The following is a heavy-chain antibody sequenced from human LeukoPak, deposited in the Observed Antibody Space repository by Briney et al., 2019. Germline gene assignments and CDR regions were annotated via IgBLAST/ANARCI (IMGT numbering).Heavy chain of an antibody. J-gene: IGHJ3*02. V-gene: IGHV1-2*06. CDR3: ASLIGAYDAFDI. Sequence: GASVKVSCKASGYTFTGYYTHWVRQAPGQGLEWMGRINPNSGGTNYAQKFQGRVTMTRDTSISTAYMELSRLRSDDTAVYYCASLIGAYDAFDIWGQGTMVTVSS. D-gene: IGHD3-10*01. CDR2: INPNSGGT. CDR1: GYTFTGYY.